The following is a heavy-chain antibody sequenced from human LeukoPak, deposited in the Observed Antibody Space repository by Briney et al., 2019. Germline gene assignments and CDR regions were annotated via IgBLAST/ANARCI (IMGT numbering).Heavy chain of an antibody. CDR2: INWNGGST. J-gene: IGHJ4*02. Sequence: PGGSLRLSCAASGFTFDDYGMSWVRQAPGKGLEWVSGINWNGGSTGYADSVKGRFTISRGNAKNSLYLQMNSLSAEDTALYYCARDCSGGSCQVRDYWGQGTLVTVSS. D-gene: IGHD2-15*01. V-gene: IGHV3-20*04. CDR1: GFTFDDYG. CDR3: ARDCSGGSCQVRDY.